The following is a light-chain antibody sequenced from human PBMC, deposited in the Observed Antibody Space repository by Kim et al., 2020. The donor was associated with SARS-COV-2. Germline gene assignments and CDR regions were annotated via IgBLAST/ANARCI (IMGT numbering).Light chain of an antibody. CDR2: LNSDGSQ. CDR3: QTWGTGVQV. CDR1: SRHSSYA. J-gene: IGLJ3*02. Sequence: SVTVTSTLTSRHSSYAITGHQQHPGIVPRFLMKLNSDGSQNKGDGIHDRFSGSSSGADRYLIISSLQSEDEADYYCQTWGTGVQVFGGGTQLTVL. V-gene: IGLV4-69*01.